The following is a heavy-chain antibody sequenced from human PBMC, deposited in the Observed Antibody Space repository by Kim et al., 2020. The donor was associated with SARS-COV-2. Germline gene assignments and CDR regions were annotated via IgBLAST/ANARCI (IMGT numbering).Heavy chain of an antibody. J-gene: IGHJ4*01. D-gene: IGHD4-17*01. CDR1: GFTFSSYA. CDR3: AREGNDYGGNHYFDY. Sequence: GGSLRLSCAASGFTFSSYAMHWVRQAPGKGLEWVAVISYDGSNKYYADSVKGRFTISRDNSKNTLYLQMNSLRAEDTAVYYCAREGNDYGGNHYFDYWG. V-gene: IGHV3-30*04. CDR2: ISYDGSNK.